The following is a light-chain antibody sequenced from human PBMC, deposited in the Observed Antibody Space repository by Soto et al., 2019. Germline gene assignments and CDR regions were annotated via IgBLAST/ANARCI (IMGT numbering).Light chain of an antibody. CDR1: SSHIGSAY. J-gene: IGLJ2*01. Sequence: QSVLTQPPSASGTPGQTVTISCSGSSSHIGSAYIYWYQYLPGTAPKLLIYRNNQRPSGVSDRFSASKSGTSASLAISGLRSEDEADYYCAAWDDNLVVFGGGTKLTVL. CDR3: AAWDDNLVV. V-gene: IGLV1-47*01. CDR2: RNN.